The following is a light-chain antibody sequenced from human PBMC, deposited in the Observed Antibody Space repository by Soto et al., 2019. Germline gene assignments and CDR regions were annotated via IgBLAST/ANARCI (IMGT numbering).Light chain of an antibody. CDR3: RQYGISGT. Sequence: EIVLKQSLGTLSLSPGERATLSCRASQSVSSSYLAWYQQKPGQAPRLLIYGASNRATGIPDRFSGSGSGTDFTLTISRLEPEDFAVCYCRQYGISGTFGQGTKVDIK. CDR2: GAS. V-gene: IGKV3-20*01. J-gene: IGKJ1*01. CDR1: QSVSSSY.